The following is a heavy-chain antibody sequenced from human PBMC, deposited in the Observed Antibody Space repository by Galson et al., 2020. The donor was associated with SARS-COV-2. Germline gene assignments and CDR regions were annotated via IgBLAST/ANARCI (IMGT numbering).Heavy chain of an antibody. Sequence: SETLSLTCTVSGGSISESNYYWGWIRQSPEKGLEWIGSIYYSGNTYYNPSLESRVTISVDTSNNQFSLNLNSVTAADTAVYFCARCFPKWNLNWFDAWGQGTLVTVSS. CDR1: GGSISESNYY. D-gene: IGHD1-1*01. J-gene: IGHJ5*02. V-gene: IGHV4-39*01. CDR3: ARCFPKWNLNWFDA. CDR2: IYYSGNT.